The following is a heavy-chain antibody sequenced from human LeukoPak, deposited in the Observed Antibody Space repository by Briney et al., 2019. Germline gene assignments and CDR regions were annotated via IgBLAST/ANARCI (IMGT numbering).Heavy chain of an antibody. D-gene: IGHD6-6*01. CDR2: IYYSGST. J-gene: IGHJ3*02. CDR3: ASSLFASSSDAFDI. CDR1: GDSISSSSYY. V-gene: IGHV4-39*01. Sequence: SETLSLTCTVSGDSISSSSYYWGWIRQPPGKGLEWIGSIYYSGSTYYNPSLKSRVTISVDTSKNQFSLKLPSVSAADTAVYYCASSLFASSSDAFDIWGQGTMVTVSS.